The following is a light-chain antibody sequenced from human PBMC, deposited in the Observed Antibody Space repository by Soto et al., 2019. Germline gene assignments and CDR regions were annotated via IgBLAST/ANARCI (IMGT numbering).Light chain of an antibody. J-gene: IGKJ1*01. CDR1: QSISSW. Sequence: GAGVTKTCRASQSISSWLAWYQQKPGKAPKLLIYDASSLESGVPSRFSGSGSGTEFTLTICSLQPDDFATYYCQLYNCYSKTFAHGTKVDNK. V-gene: IGKV1-5*01. CDR3: QLYNCYSKT. CDR2: DAS.